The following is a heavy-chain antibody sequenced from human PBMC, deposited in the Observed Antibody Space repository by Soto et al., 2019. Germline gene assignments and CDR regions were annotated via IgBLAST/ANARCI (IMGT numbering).Heavy chain of an antibody. CDR3: AREDATYYDFWSGYYAPGYYGMDV. CDR2: INPNSGGT. CDR1: GYTVTGYY. J-gene: IGHJ6*02. Sequence: ASVKVSCKASGYTVTGYYMHWVRQAPGQGLEWMGWINPNSGGTNYAQKFQGWVTMTRDTSISTAYMELSRLRSDDTAVYYCAREDATYYDFWSGYYAPGYYGMDVWGQGTTVTVSX. D-gene: IGHD3-3*01. V-gene: IGHV1-2*04.